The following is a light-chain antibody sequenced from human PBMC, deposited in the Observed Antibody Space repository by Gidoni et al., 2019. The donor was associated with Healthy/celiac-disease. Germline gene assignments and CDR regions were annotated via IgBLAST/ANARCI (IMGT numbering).Light chain of an antibody. V-gene: IGKV3-11*01. Sequence: ESELTQSPATLSLSPGERATISCRASQSVSSYLAWYQKKPGQAPRLLIYDASNRATGIPARFSGSGSGTDFTLTISSLEPEYFAVYYCQQRSNWPRTTFGGGTKVEIK. CDR3: QQRSNWPRTT. CDR1: QSVSSY. J-gene: IGKJ4*01. CDR2: DAS.